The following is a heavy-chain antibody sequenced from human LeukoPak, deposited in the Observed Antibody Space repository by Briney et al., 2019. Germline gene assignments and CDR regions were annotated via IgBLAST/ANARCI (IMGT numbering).Heavy chain of an antibody. D-gene: IGHD2-15*01. CDR3: ARVSAHYCSGGSCLHPFDY. CDR1: GGSISSGGYY. CDR2: IYYSGST. Sequence: PSETLSLTCTVSGGSISSGGYYWSWIRQHPGKGLEWIGYIYYSGSTYYNPSLKSRVTISVDTSKNQFSLKLSSVTAADTAVYYCARVSAHYCSGGSCLHPFDYWGQGTLVTVSS. J-gene: IGHJ4*02. V-gene: IGHV4-31*03.